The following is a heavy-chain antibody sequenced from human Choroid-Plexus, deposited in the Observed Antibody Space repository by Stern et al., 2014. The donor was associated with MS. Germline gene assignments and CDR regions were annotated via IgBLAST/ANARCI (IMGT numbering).Heavy chain of an antibody. V-gene: IGHV3-30*18. J-gene: IGHJ5*02. CDR3: AKDRQYLTYFFDH. CDR1: GFTFGSCA. Sequence: VQLVESGGGVVQPGRPLRLSCVASGFTFGSCAMHWVRQAPGTGLEWVAGVSYDGSNKYYADSMKGRFTISRDNSQNTLYMQLSSLRPEDTAVYYCAKDRQYLTYFFDHWGQGSLVTVSS. CDR2: VSYDGSNK. D-gene: IGHD2/OR15-2a*01.